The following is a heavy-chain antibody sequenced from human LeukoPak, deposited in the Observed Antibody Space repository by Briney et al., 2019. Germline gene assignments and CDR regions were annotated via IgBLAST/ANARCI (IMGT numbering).Heavy chain of an antibody. V-gene: IGHV3-21*01. CDR3: ATLDIVATRAPYYMDV. D-gene: IGHD5-12*01. J-gene: IGHJ6*03. Sequence: GGSLRLSCAASGFTFSSYSMNWVRQAPGKGLEWVSSISSSSSYIHYADSVKGRFTISRDNAKNSLYLQMNSLRAEDTAVYYCATLDIVATRAPYYMDVWGKGTTVTVSS. CDR2: ISSSSSYI. CDR1: GFTFSSYS.